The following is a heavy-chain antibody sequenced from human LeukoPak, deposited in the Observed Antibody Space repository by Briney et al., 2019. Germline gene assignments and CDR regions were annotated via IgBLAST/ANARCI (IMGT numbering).Heavy chain of an antibody. J-gene: IGHJ4*02. CDR2: INSRGGTT. Sequence: ASVKVSCKASGYTFTGYYMHWVRQAPGQGLEWMGIINSRGGTTSYAQKFQGRVTMTRDTSTSTVYMDLSSLRSEDTAVYYCARGGWYYFDYWGQGTLVTVSS. CDR3: ARGGWYYFDY. V-gene: IGHV1-46*01. CDR1: GYTFTGYY. D-gene: IGHD6-19*01.